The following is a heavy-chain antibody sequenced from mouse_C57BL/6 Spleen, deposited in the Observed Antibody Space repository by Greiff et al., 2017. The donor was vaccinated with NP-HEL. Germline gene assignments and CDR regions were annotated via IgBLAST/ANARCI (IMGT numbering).Heavy chain of an antibody. CDR2: IHPNSGST. CDR1: GYTFTSYW. J-gene: IGHJ2*01. D-gene: IGHD2-13*01. Sequence: QVQLKQPGAELVKPGASVKLSCKASGYTFTSYWMHWVKQRPGQGLEWIGMIHPNSGSTNYNEKFKSKATLTVDKSSSTAYMQLSSLTSEDSAVYYCARDGTRSIDYWGQGTTLTVSS. CDR3: ARDGTRSIDY. V-gene: IGHV1-64*01.